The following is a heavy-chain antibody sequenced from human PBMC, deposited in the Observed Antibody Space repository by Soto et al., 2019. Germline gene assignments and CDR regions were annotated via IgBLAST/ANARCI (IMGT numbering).Heavy chain of an antibody. J-gene: IGHJ6*02. CDR1: GFTFSSYG. CDR3: ARDVRRYSSGYYYGMDV. CDR2: IWYDGSNK. D-gene: IGHD6-19*01. Sequence: VQLVESGGGLVQPGGSLRLSCAASGFTFSSYGMHWVRQAPGKGLEWVAVIWYDGSNKYYADSVKGRFTISRDNSKNTLYLQMNSLRAEDTAVYYCARDVRRYSSGYYYGMDVWGQGTTVTVSS. V-gene: IGHV3-33*08.